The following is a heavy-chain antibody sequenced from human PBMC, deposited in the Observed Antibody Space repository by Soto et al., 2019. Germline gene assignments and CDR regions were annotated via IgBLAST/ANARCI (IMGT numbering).Heavy chain of an antibody. CDR2: IYPGDSDT. V-gene: IGHV5-51*01. CDR3: ARYCSGGSCYFAPGYYFDY. D-gene: IGHD2-15*01. CDR1: GYSFTSYW. J-gene: IGHJ4*02. Sequence: EESLKISCKGSGYSFTSYWIGWVRQMPGKGLEWMGIIYPGDSDTRYSPSFQGQVTISADKSISTAYLPWSSLKASDTAMYYCARYCSGGSCYFAPGYYFDYWGQGTLVTVSS.